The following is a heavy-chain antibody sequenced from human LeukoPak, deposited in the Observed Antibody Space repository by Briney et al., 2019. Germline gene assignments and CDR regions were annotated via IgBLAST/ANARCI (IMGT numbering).Heavy chain of an antibody. J-gene: IGHJ6*03. CDR3: ARATFWSGYQRDSWYMDV. CDR2: IHCVGTT. CDR1: GSTVRINY. D-gene: IGHD3-3*01. Sequence: GRSLSLSXAVSGSTVRINYMRWVRQAPRKGLEWVSVIHCVGTTYYADSVKGRFTISRENSKNTVYLQMSSLRAEDTAVYYCARATFWSGYQRDSWYMDVWGKGTPVTVSS. V-gene: IGHV3-66*02.